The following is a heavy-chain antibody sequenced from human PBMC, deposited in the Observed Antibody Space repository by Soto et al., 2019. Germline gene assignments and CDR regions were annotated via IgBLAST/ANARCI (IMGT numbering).Heavy chain of an antibody. V-gene: IGHV6-1*01. D-gene: IGHD6-19*01. CDR1: GDSVSSNSAA. J-gene: IGHJ6*02. Sequence: TCAISGDSVSSNSAAWNWIRQSPSRGLEWLGRTYYRSKWYNDYAVSVKSRITINPDTSKNQFSLQLNSVTPEDTAVYYCARGGKYSSGWYEVYGMDVWGQGTTVTVSS. CDR2: TYYRSKWYN. CDR3: ARGGKYSSGWYEVYGMDV.